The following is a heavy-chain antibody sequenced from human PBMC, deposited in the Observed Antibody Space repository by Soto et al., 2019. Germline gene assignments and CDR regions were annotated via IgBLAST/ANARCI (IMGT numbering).Heavy chain of an antibody. CDR1: GGSISSYY. J-gene: IGHJ6*02. D-gene: IGHD6-19*01. CDR3: ARDASSGWWREVYYGMDV. CDR2: IYYSGST. Sequence: SETLSLTCTVSGGSISSYYWSWIRQPPGKGLEWIGYIYYSGSTNYNPSLKSRVTISVDTSKNQFSLKLSSVTAAVTAVYYCARDASSGWWREVYYGMDVWGQGTTVTVSS. V-gene: IGHV4-59*01.